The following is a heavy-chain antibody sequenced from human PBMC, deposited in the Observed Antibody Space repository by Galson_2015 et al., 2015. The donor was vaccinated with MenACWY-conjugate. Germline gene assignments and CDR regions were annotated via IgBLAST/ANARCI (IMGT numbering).Heavy chain of an antibody. J-gene: IGHJ5*02. CDR2: IDHSGST. Sequence: ETLSLTCAVYGASFSGYYWSWIRQPPGKGLEWIGEIDHSGSTNYNPSLKSRITISVDTSKNQFSLNLSSVTAADTAVYFCARGGKQQLIRGNWFVPWGQGTLVTVSS. CDR3: ARGGKQQLIRGNWFVP. D-gene: IGHD6-13*01. V-gene: IGHV4-34*01. CDR1: GASFSGYY.